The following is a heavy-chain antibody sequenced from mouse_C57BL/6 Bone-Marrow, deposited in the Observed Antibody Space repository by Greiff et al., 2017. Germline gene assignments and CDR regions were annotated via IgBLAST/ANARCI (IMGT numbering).Heavy chain of an antibody. CDR2: ILPGSGST. CDR3: ARRRTGRGHGLAY. Sequence: VHLVESGAELTKPGASVKLSCKATGYTFTSYWIDWVKQRPGHGLEWIGEILPGSGSTNYNEKFKGKATLTADRSTTTAYMQLRSLTAEDAAIYSCARRRTGRGHGLAYWGQGTLVTVSA. J-gene: IGHJ3*01. D-gene: IGHD4-1*01. V-gene: IGHV1-9*01. CDR1: GYTFTSYW.